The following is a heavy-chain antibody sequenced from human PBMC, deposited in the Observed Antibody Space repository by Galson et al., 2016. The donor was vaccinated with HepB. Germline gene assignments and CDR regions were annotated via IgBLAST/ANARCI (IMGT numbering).Heavy chain of an antibody. V-gene: IGHV3-7*04. CDR2: INQDGTEK. CDR1: GFTFSAYP. Sequence: SLRLSCAASGFTFSAYPMHWVRQAPGKGLEWVANINQDGTEKHYLDSVRGRFTISRDNAKSSLFLQMNSLRAEDTAVYFCARAYQYTLDYWGQGTLVTVSS. J-gene: IGHJ4*02. D-gene: IGHD1-1*01. CDR3: ARAYQYTLDY.